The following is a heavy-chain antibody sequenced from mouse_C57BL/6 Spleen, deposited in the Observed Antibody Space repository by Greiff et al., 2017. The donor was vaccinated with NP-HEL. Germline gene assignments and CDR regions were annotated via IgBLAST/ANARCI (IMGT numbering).Heavy chain of an antibody. CDR2: IWSGGST. CDR1: GFSLTSYG. D-gene: IGHD2-3*01. Sequence: VQLKESGPGLVQPSQSLSITCTVSGFSLTSYGVHWVRQSPGKGLEWLGVIWSGGSTDYNAAFISRLSISKDNSKSQVFFKMNSLQADDTAIYYCARMDDGYFYYFDYWGQGTTLTVSS. J-gene: IGHJ2*01. V-gene: IGHV2-2*01. CDR3: ARMDDGYFYYFDY.